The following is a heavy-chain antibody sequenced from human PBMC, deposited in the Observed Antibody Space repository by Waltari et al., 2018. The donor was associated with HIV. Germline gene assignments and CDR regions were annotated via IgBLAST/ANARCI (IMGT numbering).Heavy chain of an antibody. D-gene: IGHD6-13*01. J-gene: IGHJ5*02. CDR3: TKDPVTAVGNINWFDP. V-gene: IGHV3-23*01. Sequence: EVPLLASGGGLVQPGGSLRPSCRASGFSFSIYAMNLCRQAPGKGLEWVSGSGCSGDNRYYADSVKGRFTISRDNSKNKVFLQMKSLRPEDTAFYYCTKDPVTAVGNINWFDPWGQGTLVTVSS. CDR2: SGCSGDNR. CDR1: GFSFSIYA.